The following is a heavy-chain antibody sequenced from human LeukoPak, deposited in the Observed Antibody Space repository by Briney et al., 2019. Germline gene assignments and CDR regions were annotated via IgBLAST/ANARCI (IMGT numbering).Heavy chain of an antibody. J-gene: IGHJ4*02. D-gene: IGHD1-26*01. Sequence: SETLSLTCTVSGGSISSYYWSWIRQPPGKGLEWIGYIYYSGSTNYNPSLKSRVTISVDTSKNQFSLKLISVTAADSAVYYCARGSGSYVHYFDYWGQGTLVTVSS. CDR3: ARGSGSYVHYFDY. CDR2: IYYSGST. V-gene: IGHV4-59*01. CDR1: GGSISSYY.